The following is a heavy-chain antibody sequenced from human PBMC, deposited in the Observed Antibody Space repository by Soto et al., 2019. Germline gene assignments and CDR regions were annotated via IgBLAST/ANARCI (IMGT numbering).Heavy chain of an antibody. D-gene: IGHD6-19*01. CDR2: IIPILGIT. J-gene: IGHJ4*02. V-gene: IGHV1-69*04. CDR1: GGTFSSYT. CDR3: ARDTYDSSSGWFDY. Sequence: ASVKVSCKASGGTFSSYTISWVRQAPGQGLEWMGRIIPILGITNYAQKFQGRVTITGDESTSTAYMELSSLRSEDTAVYYCARDTYDSSSGWFDYWGQGTLVTVSS.